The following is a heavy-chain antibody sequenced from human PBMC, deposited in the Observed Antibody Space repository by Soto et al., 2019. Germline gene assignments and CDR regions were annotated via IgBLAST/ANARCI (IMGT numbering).Heavy chain of an antibody. Sequence: QVQLVQSGAEVKKPGSSVKVSCKASGGTFSTSAISWVRQAPGQFLEWVGGIMPVFATPDYAQKFQGRVPITADESTTTAYLELTSLRTDDTAVYYCARDKDRQQLGGNYYYILDVWGQGTAITVSS. CDR3: ARDKDRQQLGGNYYYILDV. CDR2: IMPVFATP. D-gene: IGHD3-3*02. J-gene: IGHJ6*02. CDR1: GGTFSTSA. V-gene: IGHV1-69*12.